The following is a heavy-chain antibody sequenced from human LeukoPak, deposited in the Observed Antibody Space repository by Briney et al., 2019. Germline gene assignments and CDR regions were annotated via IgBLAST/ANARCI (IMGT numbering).Heavy chain of an antibody. J-gene: IGHJ3*02. CDR2: IKQDGSEK. D-gene: IGHD3-3*01. V-gene: IGHV3-7*01. CDR3: ASGLGSGPDAFDI. CDR1: GFTFSSYW. Sequence: GGSLRLSCAATGFTFSSYWMSWVRQAPGKGLEWVANIKQDGSEKYYVDSVKGRFTISRDNAKNSLYLQMNSLRAEDTAVYYCASGLGSGPDAFDIWGQGTMVTVSS.